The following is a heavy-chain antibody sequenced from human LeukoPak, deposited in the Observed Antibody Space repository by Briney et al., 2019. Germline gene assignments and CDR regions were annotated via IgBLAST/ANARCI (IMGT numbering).Heavy chain of an antibody. Sequence: SETLSLTCAVSGGSISSGDYSWSWIRQPPGKGLEWIGYIYHSGRTFYNPSLKSRVTISVDTSKNQISLEVTSVTAADTAVYYCARGGGYGHYDYWGRGTLVTVSS. V-gene: IGHV4-30-2*01. J-gene: IGHJ4*02. CDR3: ARGGGYGHYDY. CDR2: IYHSGRT. CDR1: GGSISSGDYS. D-gene: IGHD5-18*01.